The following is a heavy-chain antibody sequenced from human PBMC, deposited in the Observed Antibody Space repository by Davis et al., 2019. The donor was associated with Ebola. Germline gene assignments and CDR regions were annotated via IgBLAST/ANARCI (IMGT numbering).Heavy chain of an antibody. V-gene: IGHV4-30-4*01. J-gene: IGHJ4*02. CDR3: ARDRYYDPRTRGIDS. D-gene: IGHD3-22*01. CDR2: IYHSGST. Sequence: MPSETLSLTCTVSGGSISSGDYYWSWVRQPPGKGLEWIGYIYHSGSTYYNPSLKSRLTISVDTSKNQFSLKLNSVTAADTAVYFCARDRYYDPRTRGIDSWGQGTLVTVSS. CDR1: GGSISSGDYY.